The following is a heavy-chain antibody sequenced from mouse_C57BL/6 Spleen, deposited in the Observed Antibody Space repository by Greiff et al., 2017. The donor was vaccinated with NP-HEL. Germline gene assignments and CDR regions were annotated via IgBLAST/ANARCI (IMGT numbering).Heavy chain of an antibody. CDR3: AKNSNYGGEFDY. Sequence: VQLQQSGPELVKPGASVKISCKASGYAFSSSWMNWVKQRPGKGLEWIGRIYPGDGDTNYNGKFKGKATLTADKSSSTAYMQLSSLTSEDSAVYFCAKNSNYGGEFDYWGQGTTLTVSS. V-gene: IGHV1-82*01. CDR2: IYPGDGDT. D-gene: IGHD2-5*01. J-gene: IGHJ2*01. CDR1: GYAFSSSW.